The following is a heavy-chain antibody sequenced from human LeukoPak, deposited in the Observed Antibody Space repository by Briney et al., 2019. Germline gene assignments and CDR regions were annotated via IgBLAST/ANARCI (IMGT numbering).Heavy chain of an antibody. Sequence: ATVKVSCKASGGTFSSYTIRWVRQAPGQGLEWMGRIIPILGIANYAQKFQGRVTITADKSTSTAYMELSSLRSEDTAVYYCARASRGDYGDYWGQGTLVTVSS. CDR2: IIPILGIA. D-gene: IGHD4-17*01. J-gene: IGHJ4*02. CDR1: GGTFSSYT. V-gene: IGHV1-69*02. CDR3: ARASRGDYGDY.